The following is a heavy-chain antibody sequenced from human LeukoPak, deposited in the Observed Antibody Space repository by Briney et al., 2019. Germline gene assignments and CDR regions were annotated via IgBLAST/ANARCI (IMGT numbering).Heavy chain of an antibody. Sequence: SETLSLTCAVYGGSFSGYYWSWIRQPPGKGLEWIGEINHSGSTNYNPSLKSRVTISVDTSKNQSSLKLSSVTAADTAVYYCARAPNYYDSSGCYGAYNWFDPWGQGTLVTVSS. D-gene: IGHD3-22*01. CDR2: INHSGST. CDR1: GGSFSGYY. CDR3: ARAPNYYDSSGCYGAYNWFDP. J-gene: IGHJ5*02. V-gene: IGHV4-34*01.